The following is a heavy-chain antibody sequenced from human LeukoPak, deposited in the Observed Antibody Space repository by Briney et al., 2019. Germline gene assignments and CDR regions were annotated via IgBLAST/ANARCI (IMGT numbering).Heavy chain of an antibody. CDR2: ISGSGGST. D-gene: IGHD3-22*01. Sequence: GGSLRLSCAASGFTFSSYAMSWVRQAPGKGLEWVSAISGSGGSTYYADSVKGRFTISRDNSKNTLYLQMNSLRAEDTAVYYCAKDPGGKNYYDSSGLGDIWGQGTMVTVSS. V-gene: IGHV3-23*01. CDR3: AKDPGGKNYYDSSGLGDI. J-gene: IGHJ3*02. CDR1: GFTFSSYA.